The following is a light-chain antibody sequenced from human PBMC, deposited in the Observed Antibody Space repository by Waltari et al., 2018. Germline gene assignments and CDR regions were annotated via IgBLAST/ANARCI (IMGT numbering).Light chain of an antibody. CDR3: QQYNRWPPIT. J-gene: IGKJ5*01. Sequence: EIVMTQSPATLSVSPGETATLSCRASQSVSSNVAWYQKKPGQAPRLLIYDASTSATSIPAKFRGSGSGTECSLTISSLQSEDFAVYYCQQYNRWPPITFGHGTRLEIK. V-gene: IGKV3-15*01. CDR2: DAS. CDR1: QSVSSN.